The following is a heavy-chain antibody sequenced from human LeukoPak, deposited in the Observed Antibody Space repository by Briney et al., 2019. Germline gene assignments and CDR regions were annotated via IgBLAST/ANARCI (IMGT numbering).Heavy chain of an antibody. D-gene: IGHD3-22*01. J-gene: IGHJ3*02. Sequence: SETLSLTCTVSGDSISSGDYYWSWIRQPAGKGLEWIGRISSSGSTNYNPSLKSRVTISVDTSKNQFSLRLSSVTAADTAVYFCARGPYSYDSSGAFDIWGQGTMVTVSS. CDR2: ISSSGST. CDR3: ARGPYSYDSSGAFDI. V-gene: IGHV4-61*02. CDR1: GDSISSGDYY.